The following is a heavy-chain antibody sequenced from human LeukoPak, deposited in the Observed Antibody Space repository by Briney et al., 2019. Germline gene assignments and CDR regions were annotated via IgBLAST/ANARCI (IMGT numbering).Heavy chain of an antibody. V-gene: IGHV3-48*03. Sequence: GGSLRLSCAASRFTFSNYEMNWVRQAPGKGLEWVSYISSSGSAIYYADSVKGRFTNSRDNAKNSLYLQMSSLRAEDTAVYYCAGGRGWNDYWGQGTRDTVSS. CDR1: RFTFSNYE. CDR3: AGGRGWNDY. J-gene: IGHJ4*02. D-gene: IGHD6-19*01. CDR2: ISSSGSAI.